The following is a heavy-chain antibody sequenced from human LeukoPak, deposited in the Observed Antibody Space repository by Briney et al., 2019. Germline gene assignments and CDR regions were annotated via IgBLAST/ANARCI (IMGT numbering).Heavy chain of an antibody. J-gene: IGHJ6*02. CDR1: GFTFSSYA. V-gene: IGHV3-23*01. CDR3: AVTGYSYGYGDYGMDV. Sequence: PGGSLRLSCAASGFTFSSYAMSWVRQAPGKGLEWASAISGSGGSTYYADSVKGRFTISRDNSKNTLYLQMNSLRAEDTAVYYCAVTGYSYGYGDYGMDVWGQGTTVTVPS. CDR2: ISGSGGST. D-gene: IGHD5-18*01.